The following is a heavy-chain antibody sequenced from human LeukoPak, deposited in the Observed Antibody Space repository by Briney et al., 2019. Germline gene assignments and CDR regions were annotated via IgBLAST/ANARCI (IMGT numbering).Heavy chain of an antibody. CDR2: IYYSGST. J-gene: IGHJ4*02. Sequence: SESVSLTCTVSGGSISSSYWSWIRQPPGQGLEWIGYIYYSGSTNYNPSLKSRVTISVDTSKNQFSLKLSSVTAADTAVYYCAREQSSGYLYYFDYWGQGPLVPVSS. CDR3: AREQSSGYLYYFDY. V-gene: IGHV4-59*01. D-gene: IGHD3-22*01. CDR1: GGSISSSY.